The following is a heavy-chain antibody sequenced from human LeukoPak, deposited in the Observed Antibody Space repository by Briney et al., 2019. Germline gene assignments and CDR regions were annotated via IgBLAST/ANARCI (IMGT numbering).Heavy chain of an antibody. Sequence: GGSLRLSCEASGFNFSTYWMNWVRQAPGKGLVWVSRINTDGTSTSYADSVKGRFTISRDIAKYTLYLQMNSLRAEDTGVYYCAKDHYWSIDYWGRGTLVTVSS. CDR1: GFNFSTYW. D-gene: IGHD3-3*01. J-gene: IGHJ4*02. CDR3: AKDHYWSIDY. CDR2: INTDGTST. V-gene: IGHV3-74*01.